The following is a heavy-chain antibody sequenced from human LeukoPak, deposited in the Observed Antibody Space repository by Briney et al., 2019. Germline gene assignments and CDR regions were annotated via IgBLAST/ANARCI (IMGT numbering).Heavy chain of an antibody. CDR3: ARGAGVTMIVVATGPHAFDI. CDR2: INHSGIT. CDR1: GGSFSDYY. D-gene: IGHD3-22*01. Sequence: SETLSLTCAVYGGSFSDYYWSWIRQPPGKGLEYIGEINHSGITNYNPSLMSRVTISVDTSKNQFSLKLSSVTAADTAVYYCARGAGVTMIVVATGPHAFDIWGQGTMVTVSS. V-gene: IGHV4-34*01. J-gene: IGHJ3*02.